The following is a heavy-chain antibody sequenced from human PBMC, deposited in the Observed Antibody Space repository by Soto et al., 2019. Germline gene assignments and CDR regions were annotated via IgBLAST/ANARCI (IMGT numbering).Heavy chain of an antibody. CDR2: ISGSGGST. CDR1: GFTFSSYA. V-gene: IGHV3-23*01. CDR3: AKDSIAAAGTARYYYGMDV. D-gene: IGHD6-13*01. Sequence: GGSLRLSCAASGFTFSSYAMSWVRQAPGKGLEWVSAISGSGGSTYYADSVKGRFTISRDNSKNTLYLQMNSLRVEDTAVYYCAKDSIAAAGTARYYYGMDVWGQGTTVTVSS. J-gene: IGHJ6*02.